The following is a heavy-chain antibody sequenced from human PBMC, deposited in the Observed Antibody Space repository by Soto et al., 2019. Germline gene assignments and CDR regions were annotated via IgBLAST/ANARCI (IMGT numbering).Heavy chain of an antibody. D-gene: IGHD3-3*01. Sequence: PGESLKISCKASGYIFTGYWIGWVRQMPGKGLEWMGIIYPGDSDTRYSPSFQGQVTISVDKSIRTAYLQWSSLKASYTAMYYSARPSDFWSAYYPSYLDSWGQGTLVTVSS. V-gene: IGHV5-51*01. CDR3: ARPSDFWSAYYPSYLDS. CDR2: IYPGDSDT. CDR1: GYIFTGYW. J-gene: IGHJ4*02.